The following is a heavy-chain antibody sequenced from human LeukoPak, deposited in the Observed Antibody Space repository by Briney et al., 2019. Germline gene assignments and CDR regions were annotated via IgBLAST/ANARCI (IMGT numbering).Heavy chain of an antibody. CDR1: GGSISSGGY. V-gene: IGHV4-31*03. CDR2: IYYSGTT. Sequence: SETLSLTCTVSGGSISSGGYWSWIRQLPGKGLEWIGYIYYSGTTYYNPSLKSRVSISVDTSKNQFSLKLSSVTVADTAVYYCARDLDGYTRYDYWGQGTLVTASS. J-gene: IGHJ4*02. CDR3: ARDLDGYTRYDY. D-gene: IGHD3-9*01.